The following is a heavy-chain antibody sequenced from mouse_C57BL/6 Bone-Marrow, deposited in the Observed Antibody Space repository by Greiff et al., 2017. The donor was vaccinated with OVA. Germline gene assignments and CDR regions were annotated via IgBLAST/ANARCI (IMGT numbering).Heavy chain of an antibody. D-gene: IGHD2-1*01. CDR2: IYPGSGST. CDR1: GYTFTSYW. Sequence: QVQLQQPGAELVKPGASVKMSCKASGYTFTSYWITWVKQRPGQGLEWIGDIYPGSGSTNYNEKFKRKATLTVDTSSSTAYMQLSSLTSEDSAVYYCARVIYYGNYGYFDYWGQGTTLTVSS. CDR3: ARVIYYGNYGYFDY. J-gene: IGHJ2*01. V-gene: IGHV1-55*01.